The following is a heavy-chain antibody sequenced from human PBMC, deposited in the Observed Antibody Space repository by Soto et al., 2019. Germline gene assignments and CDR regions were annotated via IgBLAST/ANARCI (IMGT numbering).Heavy chain of an antibody. CDR3: ARDLAGDFDY. V-gene: IGHV3-53*04. Sequence: EVQLVESGGGLVQPGGSVRRSCAASGFTVSSNYMRWVRQAPGKGLEWGSVIYSGGSTYYADSVKGRFTISRHNSKNTLYLQMNSLRAEDTAVYYCARDLAGDFDYWGQGTLVTVSS. D-gene: IGHD3-3*02. J-gene: IGHJ4*02. CDR2: IYSGGST. CDR1: GFTVSSNY.